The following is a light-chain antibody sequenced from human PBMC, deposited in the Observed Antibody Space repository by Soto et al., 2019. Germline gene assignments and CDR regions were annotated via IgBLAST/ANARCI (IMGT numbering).Light chain of an antibody. CDR1: QDISKF. Sequence: DIQMTQSPSSLSASIGDRVSFTCQASQDISKFLNWYQHKPGQAPSLLIYDASKSHFGVPSRFSGSGSGTEFTLTISSLQPDDFATYYCQQYNSYPWTFGQGTKVDIK. J-gene: IGKJ1*01. V-gene: IGKV1-33*01. CDR2: DAS. CDR3: QQYNSYPWT.